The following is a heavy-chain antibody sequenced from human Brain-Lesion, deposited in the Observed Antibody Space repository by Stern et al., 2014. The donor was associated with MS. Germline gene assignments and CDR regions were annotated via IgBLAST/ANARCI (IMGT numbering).Heavy chain of an antibody. Sequence: QLVESGGDLVKPGRSLRLSCAAFAFTFDDYAMNWVRQAPGKGLEWVAGISWKTGTNGFADSVKGRFTTSRDNAYSSLYFQMNSLRPEDTALYYCARDITGSSAYFAYWGQGTLVTVSS. CDR1: AFTFDDYA. J-gene: IGHJ4*02. D-gene: IGHD1-14*01. V-gene: IGHV3-9*01. CDR3: ARDITGSSAYFAY. CDR2: ISWKTGTN.